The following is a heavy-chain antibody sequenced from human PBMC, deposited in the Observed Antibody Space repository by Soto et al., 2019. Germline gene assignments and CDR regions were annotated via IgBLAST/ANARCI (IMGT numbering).Heavy chain of an antibody. D-gene: IGHD2-15*01. Sequence: GGSLRLSCAASGFTFSSYAMSWVRQAPGKGLEWVSAISGSGGSTYYADSVKGRFTISRDNSKNTLYLQMNSLRAEDTAVYYCAKDSSYCSGGSCYFGYYYYMDVWGKGTTVTVSS. CDR1: GFTFSSYA. J-gene: IGHJ6*03. CDR2: ISGSGGST. CDR3: AKDSSYCSGGSCYFGYYYYMDV. V-gene: IGHV3-23*01.